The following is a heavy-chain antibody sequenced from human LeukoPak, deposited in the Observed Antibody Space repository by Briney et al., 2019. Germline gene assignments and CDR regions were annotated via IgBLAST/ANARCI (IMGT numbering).Heavy chain of an antibody. V-gene: IGHV4-59*01. CDR3: ARGLTVGTVTYFDY. CDR2: TYYSGST. Sequence: SETLSLTCTVSGGSISSYYWSWIRQPPGKGLEWIGYTYYSGSTNYNPSLKSRVTISVDTSKNQFSLKLSSVTAADTAVYYCARGLTVGTVTYFDYWGQGTLVTVSS. D-gene: IGHD4-23*01. CDR1: GGSISSYY. J-gene: IGHJ4*02.